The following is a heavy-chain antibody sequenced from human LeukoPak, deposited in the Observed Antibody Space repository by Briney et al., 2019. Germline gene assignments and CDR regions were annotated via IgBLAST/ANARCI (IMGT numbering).Heavy chain of an antibody. D-gene: IGHD3-3*01. CDR2: IYDSGST. CDR1: DGSISSYF. V-gene: IGHV4-59*13. CDR3: AREFSWSGFFDY. J-gene: IGHJ4*02. Sequence: SETLSLTCTVSDGSISSYFWSWIRQPPGRERGGIGHIYDSGSTNYNPSLKSRVTISVDTSKNQFSLKLSSVTAADTAVYYCAREFSWSGFFDYWGQGTLVTVSS.